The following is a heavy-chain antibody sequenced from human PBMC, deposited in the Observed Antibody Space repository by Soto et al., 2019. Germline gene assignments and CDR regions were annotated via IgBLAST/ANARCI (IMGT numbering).Heavy chain of an antibody. D-gene: IGHD6-19*01. CDR2: ISCCGGST. CDR1: GFNFKKFA. V-gene: IGHV3-23*01. J-gene: IGHJ4*02. Sequence: GGSLRLSCVASGFNFKKFAMAWVRQAPGEGLEWVSGISCCGGSTSYADSVKGRFSIARDDSKNTLSLQMNSLRVEDTAQYYCEKAEGEQWLVPHLDNWGQGTLVTVSS. CDR3: EKAEGEQWLVPHLDN.